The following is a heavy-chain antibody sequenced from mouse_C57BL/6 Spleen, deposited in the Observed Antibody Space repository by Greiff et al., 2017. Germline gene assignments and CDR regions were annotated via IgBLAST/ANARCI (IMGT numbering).Heavy chain of an antibody. CDR3: TTDGSSFFAY. CDR2: IDPETGGT. D-gene: IGHD1-1*01. V-gene: IGHV1-15*01. J-gene: IGHJ3*01. Sequence: VQLQQSGAELVRPGASVTLSCKASGYTFTDYEMHWVKQTPVHGLEWIGAIDPETGGTAYNQKFKGKAILTADKSSSTAYMELRSLTSEDSAVYYCTTDGSSFFAYWGQGTLVTVSA. CDR1: GYTFTDYE.